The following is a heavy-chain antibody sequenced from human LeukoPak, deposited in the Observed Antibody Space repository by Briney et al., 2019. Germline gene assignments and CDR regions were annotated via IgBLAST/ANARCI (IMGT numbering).Heavy chain of an antibody. V-gene: IGHV1-69*13. CDR3: ARVPSIYYDFWSGQSYGTDV. CDR1: GGTFSSYA. Sequence: SVKVSCKASGGTFSSYAISWVRQAPGQGLEWMGGIIPIFGTANYAQKFQGRVTITADESTSTAYMELSSLRSEDTAVYYCARVPSIYYDFWSGQSYGTDVWGQGTTVTVSS. J-gene: IGHJ6*02. D-gene: IGHD3-3*01. CDR2: IIPIFGTA.